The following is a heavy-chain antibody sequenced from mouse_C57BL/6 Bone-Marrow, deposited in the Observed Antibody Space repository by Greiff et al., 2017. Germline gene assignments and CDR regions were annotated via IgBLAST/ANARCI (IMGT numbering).Heavy chain of an antibody. CDR2: INPNNGGT. V-gene: IGHV1-18*01. CDR3: ARDEGLLRFAY. Sequence: VQLKQSGPELVKPGASVKIPCKASGYTFTDYNMDWVKQSHGKSLEWIGDINPNNGGTIYNQKFKGKATLTVDKSSSTAYMELRSLTSEDTAVYYCARDEGLLRFAYWGQGTLVTVSA. J-gene: IGHJ3*01. D-gene: IGHD2-3*01. CDR1: GYTFTDYN.